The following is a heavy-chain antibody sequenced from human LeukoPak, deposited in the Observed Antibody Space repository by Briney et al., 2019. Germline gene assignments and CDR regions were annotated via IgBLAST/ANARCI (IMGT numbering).Heavy chain of an antibody. J-gene: IGHJ4*02. D-gene: IGHD1-26*01. Sequence: SETLSLTCTVSGGSISRYYWSWIRQPPGKGLEWTGYISYSGSTNYNPSPKSRVTTIAEASAKKFSQKQSSVTAADTAVDYCARWYSGSYFDYWGQGTLVTVSS. CDR3: ARWYSGSYFDY. CDR1: GGSISRYY. V-gene: IGHV4-59*01. CDR2: ISYSGST.